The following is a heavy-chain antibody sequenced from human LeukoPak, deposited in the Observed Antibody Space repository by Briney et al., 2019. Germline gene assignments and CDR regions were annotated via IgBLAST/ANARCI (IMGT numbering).Heavy chain of an antibody. CDR3: ARVMGEGPTRDYFDY. Sequence: SETLSLTCTVSGGSISSYYWSWIRQPPGKGLEWIGYIYYSGSTNYNPSLKSRVTISVDTSKNQFSLKLSSVTAADTAVYYCARVMGEGPTRDYFDYWGQGTLVTVSS. V-gene: IGHV4-59*01. CDR1: GGSISSYY. CDR2: IYYSGST. D-gene: IGHD2-8*01. J-gene: IGHJ4*02.